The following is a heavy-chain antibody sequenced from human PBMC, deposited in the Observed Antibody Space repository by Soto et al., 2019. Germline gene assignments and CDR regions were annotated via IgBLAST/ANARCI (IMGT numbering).Heavy chain of an antibody. J-gene: IGHJ4*02. V-gene: IGHV3-30-3*01. Sequence: QLVESGGGVVQPERSLKLSCTASNFVFSVYSLHWVRQAPGKGLEWVALMSYDGGNKYYADSVKGRFTISRDNSKNTLYLQMNSLRREDTAVYYCARDKDQYDFWGGTLDSWGEGTLVTVSS. D-gene: IGHD3-3*01. CDR1: NFVFSVYS. CDR3: ARDKDQYDFWGGTLDS. CDR2: MSYDGGNK.